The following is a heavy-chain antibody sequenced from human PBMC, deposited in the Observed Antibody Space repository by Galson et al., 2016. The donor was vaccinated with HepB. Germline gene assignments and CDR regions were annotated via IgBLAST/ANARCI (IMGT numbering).Heavy chain of an antibody. Sequence: QSGAEVTKPGESLKISCKGSGFTFTKTWIGWVRQMPGKGLEWMGLIYPGDSDTVYNPAFQGQVILSADTSINTVYLQWRSLRASDSAKYFFATHRADLGLYSWGRGTLVIVS. D-gene: IGHD2-15*01. CDR2: IYPGDSDT. CDR3: ATHRADLGLYS. CDR1: GFTFTKTW. V-gene: IGHV5-51*01. J-gene: IGHJ4*02.